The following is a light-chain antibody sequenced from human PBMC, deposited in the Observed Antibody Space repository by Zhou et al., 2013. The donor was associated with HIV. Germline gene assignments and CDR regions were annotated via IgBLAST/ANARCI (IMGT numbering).Light chain of an antibody. V-gene: IGKV1-5*03. CDR2: KAS. J-gene: IGKJ5*01. CDR1: QTISSR. CDR3: QQLNSYPIT. Sequence: DIQMTQSPSTLSASVGERITITCRATQTISSRLAWYQQKPGKAPKLLIHKASTLVGGVPSRFSGSESGTEFTLTISSLQPEDFATYYCQQLNSYPITFGQGTRLEIK.